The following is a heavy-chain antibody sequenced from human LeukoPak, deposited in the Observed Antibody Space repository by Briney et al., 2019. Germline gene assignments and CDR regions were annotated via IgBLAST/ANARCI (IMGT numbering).Heavy chain of an antibody. V-gene: IGHV3-23*01. D-gene: IGHD6-13*01. J-gene: IGHJ4*02. CDR2: ISSSGSGGNT. CDR3: ACPYRSRFDY. Sequence: GGSLRLSCVASGVTLSNYAMSWARQAPGKGLEWVSGISSSGSGGNTYYADSVKGRFTISWDNAKKSLYLEMNTLRAEDTAIYYCACPYRSRFDYWGQGTLVTVSS. CDR1: GVTLSNYA.